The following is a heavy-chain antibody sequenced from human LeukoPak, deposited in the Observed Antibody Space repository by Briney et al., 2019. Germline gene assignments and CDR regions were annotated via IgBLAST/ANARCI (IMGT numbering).Heavy chain of an antibody. CDR3: ARRQTGSALRDY. CDR1: GGPISSSSYH. D-gene: IGHD3-10*01. J-gene: IGHJ4*02. Sequence: SETLSLTCTVSGGPISSSSYHWAWIRQPPGKGLEWIGNIYYTGTTYYNPSLKSRVTISVDTSNNHFSLKLSSVTAADTAVYYCARRQTGSALRDYWGQGTPVTVSS. V-gene: IGHV4-39*02. CDR2: IYYTGTT.